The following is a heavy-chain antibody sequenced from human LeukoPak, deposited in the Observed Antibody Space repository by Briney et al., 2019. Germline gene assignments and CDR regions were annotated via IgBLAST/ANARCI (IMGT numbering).Heavy chain of an antibody. Sequence: ASVKVSCKASGYTFTSYYMHWVRQAPGQGLEWMGIINPSGGSTSYAQKFQGRVTMTRDTSTSTVYMELSSLRSEDTAVYYCARVLSGDYHRGDYWYFDLWGRGTLSLPPQ. CDR2: INPSGGST. CDR1: GYTFTSYY. V-gene: IGHV1-46*01. CDR3: ARVLSGDYHRGDYWYFDL. D-gene: IGHD4-17*01. J-gene: IGHJ2*01.